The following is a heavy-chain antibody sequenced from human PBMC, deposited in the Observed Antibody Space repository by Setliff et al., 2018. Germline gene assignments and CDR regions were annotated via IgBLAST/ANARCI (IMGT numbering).Heavy chain of an antibody. Sequence: SETLSLTCTVSGDSISTGINYWSWIRQPAGKGLEWIGHIDRSGNTNFNPSLKSRVTISGDRSKNQLSLKLSSVTAADTAVYYCARDGGNGVDYWGQGTLVTVSS. D-gene: IGHD3-16*01. CDR2: IDRSGNT. CDR1: GDSISTGINY. V-gene: IGHV4-61*09. J-gene: IGHJ4*02. CDR3: ARDGGNGVDY.